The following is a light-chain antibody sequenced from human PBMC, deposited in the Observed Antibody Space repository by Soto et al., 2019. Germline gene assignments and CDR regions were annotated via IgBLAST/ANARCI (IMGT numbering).Light chain of an antibody. V-gene: IGLV1-44*01. J-gene: IGLJ2*01. Sequence: QSVLTQPPSASGTPGQRVTISCSGSGSSIGTNTVNWYRQLPGTAPKLLIYGNNQRPSGVPDRFSGSKSGTSASLAISVLQSEDEADYYCAAWDGSLNNVLFGGGTKVTVL. CDR2: GNN. CDR1: GSSIGTNT. CDR3: AAWDGSLNNVL.